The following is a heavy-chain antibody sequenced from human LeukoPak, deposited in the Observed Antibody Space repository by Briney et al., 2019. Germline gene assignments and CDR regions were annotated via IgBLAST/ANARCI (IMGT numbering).Heavy chain of an antibody. CDR3: ARTVCSGGSCYSGPLDY. CDR2: ISSNSGIK. V-gene: IGHV3-48*01. D-gene: IGHD2-15*01. CDR1: GFTFKSFS. J-gene: IGHJ4*02. Sequence: GGSLRLSCGGSGFTFKSFSMHWVRQAPGKGLEWVSDISSNSGIKSYADSVKGRFTISRDNAKNSLYLQMNSLRAEDTAVYYCARTVCSGGSCYSGPLDYWGQGTLVTVSS.